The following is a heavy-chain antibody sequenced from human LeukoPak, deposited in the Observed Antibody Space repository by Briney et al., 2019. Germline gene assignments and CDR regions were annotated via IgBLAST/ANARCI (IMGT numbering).Heavy chain of an antibody. CDR3: ARELDASTYGPRYDS. J-gene: IGHJ4*02. Sequence: SETLSLTCTVSSGSISSGYYYWSWIRQPAGKGLEWIGRVYTTGSTNYNPSLKSRVTISVDTSKNQFSLKVNSVTAADTAVYYCARELDASTYGPRYDSWGQGTLVTVSS. CDR2: VYTTGST. CDR1: SGSISSGYYY. V-gene: IGHV4-61*02. D-gene: IGHD3-10*01.